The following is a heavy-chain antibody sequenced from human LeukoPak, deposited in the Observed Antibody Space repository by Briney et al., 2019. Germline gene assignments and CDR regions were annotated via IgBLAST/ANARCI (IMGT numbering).Heavy chain of an antibody. CDR2: IIPILDIA. D-gene: IGHD3-22*01. CDR3: ARDLGPYYNSGAYLDY. Sequence: SVKVPCKTSGGTFSNHAINWVRQAPGQGLEWMGRIIPILDIANYAQKFQGRLTITADKYTTTAYMELGSLRSEDTAVYFCARDLGPYYNSGAYLDYWGQGTLVTASS. CDR1: GGTFSNHA. V-gene: IGHV1-69*04. J-gene: IGHJ4*02.